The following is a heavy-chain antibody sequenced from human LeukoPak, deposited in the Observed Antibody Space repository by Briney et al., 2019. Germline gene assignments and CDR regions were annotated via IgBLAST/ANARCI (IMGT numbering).Heavy chain of an antibody. V-gene: IGHV1-69*13. D-gene: IGHD2-2*01. CDR3: ARDLEGAYDCSSTSCYAGNWFDP. CDR2: IIPIFGTA. J-gene: IGHJ5*02. CDR1: GGTFSSYA. Sequence: SVKVSCKASGGTFSSYAISWVRQAPGQGLEWMGGIIPIFGTANYAQKFQGRVTITADESTSTAYMELSSLRSEDTAVYYCARDLEGAYDCSSTSCYAGNWFDPWGQGTLVTVSS.